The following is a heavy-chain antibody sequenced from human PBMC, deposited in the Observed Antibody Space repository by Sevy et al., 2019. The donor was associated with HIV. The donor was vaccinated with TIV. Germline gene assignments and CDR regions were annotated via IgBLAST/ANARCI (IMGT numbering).Heavy chain of an antibody. D-gene: IGHD1-26*01. CDR1: GYTLTELS. Sequence: ASVKVSCKVSGYTLTELSMHWVRQAPGKGLEWMGGFDPEDGETIYAQKFQGRVTMTEDTSTDTAYMELSSLRSGDTAVYYCATGHGGSYFQLAYWGQGTLVTVSS. CDR2: FDPEDGET. CDR3: ATGHGGSYFQLAY. J-gene: IGHJ4*02. V-gene: IGHV1-24*01.